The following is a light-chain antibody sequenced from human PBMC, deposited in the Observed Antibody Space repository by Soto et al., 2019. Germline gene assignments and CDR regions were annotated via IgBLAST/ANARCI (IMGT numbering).Light chain of an antibody. V-gene: IGKV1-16*01. CDR1: QDITNY. Sequence: DIQMTQSPSSLSASVGDRVTITCQASQDITNYLNWCQQKPGKAPELLIYAASTLQSGVPSRFSGSGSGTDFTLTISCLQSEDFATYYCQQYYSFPWTFGQGTKVDIK. CDR2: AAS. CDR3: QQYYSFPWT. J-gene: IGKJ1*01.